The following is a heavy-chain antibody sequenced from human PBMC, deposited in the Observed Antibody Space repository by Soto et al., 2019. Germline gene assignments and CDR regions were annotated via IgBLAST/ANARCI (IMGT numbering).Heavy chain of an antibody. CDR3: AAGCSSTSCYERYYYGMDV. CDR2: IVVGSGNT. Sequence: SVKVSCKASGFTFTSSAVQWVRQARGQRLEWIGWIVVGSGNTNYAQKFQERVTITRDMSTSTAYMELSSLRSEDTAVYYCAAGCSSTSCYERYYYGMDVWGQGTTVTVSS. CDR1: GFTFTSSA. D-gene: IGHD2-2*01. V-gene: IGHV1-58*01. J-gene: IGHJ6*02.